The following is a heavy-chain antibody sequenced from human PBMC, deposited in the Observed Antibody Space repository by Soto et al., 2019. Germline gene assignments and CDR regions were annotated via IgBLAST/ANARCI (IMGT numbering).Heavy chain of an antibody. D-gene: IGHD1-20*01. V-gene: IGHV1-46*01. J-gene: IGHJ4*02. CDR1: GYTFTSYY. CDR2: INPSGGST. Sequence: VKVSCKASGYTFTSYYMHWVRQAPGQGLGWMGIINPSGGSTSYAQKFQGRVTMTKDTSTSTVYMELSSLRSEDTAVYYCATHFNWNHPYFDYWGQGTLVTVSS. CDR3: ATHFNWNHPYFDY.